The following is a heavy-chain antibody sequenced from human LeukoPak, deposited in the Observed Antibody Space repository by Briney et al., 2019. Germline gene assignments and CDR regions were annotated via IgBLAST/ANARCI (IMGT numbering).Heavy chain of an antibody. CDR3: AEGSSGYFVDL. V-gene: IGHV3-23*01. J-gene: IGHJ5*02. CDR1: GFIFNNYG. Sequence: GGSLRLSCAASGFIFNNYGLIWVRQAPGKGLEWVSAISNDGGGTNYADFVKGRFTISRDNSKNTLFLQMNSLRAEDTALYYCAEGSSGYFVDLWGQGTLVTVSS. D-gene: IGHD3-22*01. CDR2: ISNDGGGT.